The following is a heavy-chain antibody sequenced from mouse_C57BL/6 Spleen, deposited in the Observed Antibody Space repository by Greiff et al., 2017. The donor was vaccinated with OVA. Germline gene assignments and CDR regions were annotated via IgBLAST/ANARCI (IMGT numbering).Heavy chain of an antibody. Sequence: VQLQQPGAELVQPGASVKMSCKASGYTFTSYWITWVKQRPGQGLEWIGDIYPGSGSTNYNEKFKSKATLTVDTSSSTAYMQLSSLTSEDSAVYYCARKEEGSFFLDYWGQGTTLTVSS. CDR2: IYPGSGST. V-gene: IGHV1-55*01. CDR3: ARKEEGSFFLDY. CDR1: GYTFTSYW. J-gene: IGHJ2*01.